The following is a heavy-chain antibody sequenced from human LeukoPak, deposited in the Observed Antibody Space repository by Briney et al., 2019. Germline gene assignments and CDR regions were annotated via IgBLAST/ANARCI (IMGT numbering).Heavy chain of an antibody. CDR2: IYYSGST. J-gene: IGHJ3*02. CDR1: GGSISSSSYY. CDR3: ATTYYYDSSGPDAFDI. D-gene: IGHD3-22*01. Sequence: SETLSLTCTVSGGSISSSSYYWGWIRQPPGKGLEWIGSIYYSGSTYYNPSLKSRVTISVDTSKNQFSLKLSSVTAADTAVYYCATTYYYDSSGPDAFDIWGQGTMVTVSS. V-gene: IGHV4-39*07.